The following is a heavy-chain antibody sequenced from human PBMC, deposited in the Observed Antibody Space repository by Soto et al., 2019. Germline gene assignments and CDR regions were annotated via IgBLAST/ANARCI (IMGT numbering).Heavy chain of an antibody. CDR3: AKSQITVARNWFDP. CDR2: ISGDGDST. J-gene: IGHJ5*02. CDR1: GFTFSSYA. D-gene: IGHD6-19*01. V-gene: IGHV3-23*01. Sequence: EVQLLDSGGGLVQPGGSLRLSCAASGFTFSSYAMSWVRQAPGKGLEWVSGISGDGDSTYYADSVKGRFTISRDNSKNTLFLQMNNLRVEDTAVYYCAKSQITVARNWFDPWGQGTLVTVSS.